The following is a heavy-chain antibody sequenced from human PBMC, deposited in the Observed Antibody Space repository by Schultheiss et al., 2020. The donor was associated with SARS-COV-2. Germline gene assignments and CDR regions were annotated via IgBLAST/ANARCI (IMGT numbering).Heavy chain of an antibody. CDR2: SRIRAKGYTT. CDR3: AGHVGIAMADDY. D-gene: IGHD5-18*01. Sequence: GGSLRLSCTASGFTFGDYAMSWFRQAPGKGLEWVGRSRIRAKGYTTEYTASVKGRFTISRDNAKNSLYLQMNSLRAEDTAVYYCAGHVGIAMADDYWGQGTLVTVSS. J-gene: IGHJ4*02. CDR1: GFTFGDYA. V-gene: IGHV3-72*01.